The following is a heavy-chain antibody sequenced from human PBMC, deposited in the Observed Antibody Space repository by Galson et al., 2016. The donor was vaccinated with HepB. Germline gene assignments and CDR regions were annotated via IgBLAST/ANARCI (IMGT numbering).Heavy chain of an antibody. CDR3: ARRHNTSGYDDI. Sequence: SETLSLTCAVSGGFISSGAYYWTWVRQAPRRGLEFIGHVYHRGPNYNPSLKSRLTISADSSKNQVTLTLTSVTAADTAVYYCARRHNTSGYDDIWGRGTMVSVSS. D-gene: IGHD3-22*01. CDR2: VYHRGP. J-gene: IGHJ3*02. CDR1: GGFISSGAYY. V-gene: IGHV4-61*08.